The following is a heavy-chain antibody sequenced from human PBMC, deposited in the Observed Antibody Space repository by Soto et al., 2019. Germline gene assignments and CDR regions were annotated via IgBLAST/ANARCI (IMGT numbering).Heavy chain of an antibody. J-gene: IGHJ4*02. CDR2: ISTSGSTI. CDR1: GFSFNTYE. V-gene: IGHV3-48*03. Sequence: EVQLVESGGGLVQPGGSLRLSCAASGFSFNTYEMNWVRQAPGKGLEWVSYISTSGSTIYYADSVKGRYTISRDNGKNSLYLQMNSLRAEDTAVYYCAYGGSCDYWGQGTQVTVSS. D-gene: IGHD1-26*01. CDR3: AYGGSCDY.